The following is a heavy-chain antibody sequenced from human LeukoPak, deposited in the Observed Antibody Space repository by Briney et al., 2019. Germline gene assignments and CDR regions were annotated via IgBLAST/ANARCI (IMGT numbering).Heavy chain of an antibody. D-gene: IGHD7-27*01. V-gene: IGHV3-7*01. CDR1: GFTFSSYW. J-gene: IGHJ4*02. CDR3: ARDLNWETY. CDR2: IKTDGSLI. Sequence: GGSLRLSCVACGFTFSSYWMTWVRQAPGKGLEWVANIKTDGSLIYYVDSVKGRFTISRDNAKNSLYLQMNSLRVEDTAVYYCARDLNWETYWGQGTLVTVSS.